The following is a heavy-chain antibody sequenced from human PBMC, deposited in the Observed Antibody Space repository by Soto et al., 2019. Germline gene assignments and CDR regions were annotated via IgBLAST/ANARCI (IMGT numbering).Heavy chain of an antibody. CDR2: ISAYNGNT. Sequence: QVQLVQSGAEVKKPGASVKVSCKASGYTFTSYGISWVRQAPGQGLEWMGWISAYNGNTNYAQKLQGRVTMTTDTSTSTAYMELRSLRSDDTAVYYCARDPHYYDSSGSSGCDYWGQGTLVTVSS. CDR1: GYTFTSYG. D-gene: IGHD3-22*01. V-gene: IGHV1-18*04. CDR3: ARDPHYYDSSGSSGCDY. J-gene: IGHJ4*02.